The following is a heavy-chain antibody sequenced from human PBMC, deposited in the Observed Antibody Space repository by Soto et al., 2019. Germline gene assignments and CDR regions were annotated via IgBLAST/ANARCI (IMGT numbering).Heavy chain of an antibody. D-gene: IGHD1-1*01. CDR1: GYTFTSYG. V-gene: IGHV1-18*01. Sequence: QVQLVQSGAEVKKPGASVKVSCKASGYTFTSYGISWVRQASGQGLEWMGWISAYNGNTKYEQKLQGRVTMTTDTSTSTDYMELRSLRSDDTAVYYCARDEAYKWNDGGWFDPWGQGTLVTVSS. CDR3: ARDEAYKWNDGGWFDP. CDR2: ISAYNGNT. J-gene: IGHJ5*02.